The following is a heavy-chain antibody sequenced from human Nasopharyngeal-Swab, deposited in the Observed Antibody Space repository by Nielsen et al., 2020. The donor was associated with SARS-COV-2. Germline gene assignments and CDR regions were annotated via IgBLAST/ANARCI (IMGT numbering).Heavy chain of an antibody. D-gene: IGHD4-23*01. CDR3: ARENGGSVLVSYMDV. CDR2: ISSSGRNM. Sequence: GESLKISCAASGFTFSNYELKWVRQAPGKGLEWVSYISSSGRNMYYADSVKGRFIISRDNATKSLFLQMSSLRAEDTAVYYCARENGGSVLVSYMDVWGKGTTVTVSS. J-gene: IGHJ6*03. V-gene: IGHV3-48*03. CDR1: GFTFSNYE.